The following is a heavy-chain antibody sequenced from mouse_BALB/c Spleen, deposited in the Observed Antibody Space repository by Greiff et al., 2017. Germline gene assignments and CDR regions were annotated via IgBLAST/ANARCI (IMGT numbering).Heavy chain of an antibody. CDR1: GFTFSSYA. CDR2: ISSGGSYT. J-gene: IGHJ2*01. V-gene: IGHV5-9-3*01. D-gene: IGHD2-14*01. CDR3: ARLGRYEEGYFDY. Sequence: EVKLMESGGGLVKPGGSLKLSCAASGFTFSSYAMSWVRQTPEKRLEWVATISSGGSYTYYPDSVKGRFTISRDNAKNTLYLQMSSLRSEDTAMYYCARLGRYEEGYFDYWGQGTTLTVSS.